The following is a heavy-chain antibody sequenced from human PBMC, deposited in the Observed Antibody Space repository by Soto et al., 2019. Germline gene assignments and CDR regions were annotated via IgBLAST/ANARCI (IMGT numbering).Heavy chain of an antibody. Sequence: PGGSLRLSCAASGFTFSSYGMHWVRQAPGKGLEWVAVISYDGSNKYYADSVKGRFTISRDNSKNTLYLQMNSLRAEDTAVYYCAKDLTSGVYDFWSGYSYYYYYYGMDVWGQGTTVTVSS. J-gene: IGHJ6*02. CDR1: GFTFSSYG. CDR2: ISYDGSNK. CDR3: AKDLTSGVYDFWSGYSYYYYYYGMDV. V-gene: IGHV3-30*18. D-gene: IGHD3-3*01.